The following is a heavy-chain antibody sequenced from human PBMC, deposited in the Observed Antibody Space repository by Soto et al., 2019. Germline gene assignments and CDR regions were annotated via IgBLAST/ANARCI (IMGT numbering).Heavy chain of an antibody. J-gene: IGHJ6*02. D-gene: IGHD4-4*01. CDR1: GYTFTDYW. CDR2: IYPGDSDT. V-gene: IGHV5-51*01. Sequence: GESLKISCKGSGYTFTDYWIGWVRQLPGKGLEWMGIIYPGDSDTRYSPSFQGHVTITVDKSTSTAYLQWNTLKASDTAMYYCARSRDGYSFYFYYGMDGWGQGTTVTVSS. CDR3: ARSRDGYSFYFYYGMDG.